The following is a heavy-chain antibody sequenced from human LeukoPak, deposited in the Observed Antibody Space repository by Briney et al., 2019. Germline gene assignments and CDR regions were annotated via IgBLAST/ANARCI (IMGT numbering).Heavy chain of an antibody. CDR3: ARDAASGYFRAFDI. CDR1: GFTFSSYS. D-gene: IGHD3-10*02. J-gene: IGHJ3*02. CDR2: ISSSSYI. Sequence: GGSLRLSCAASGFTFSSYSMNWVRQAPGKGLEWVSSISSSSYIYYADSVKGRFTISRDNAKNSLYLQMNSLRAEDTAVYYCARDAASGYFRAFDIWGQGTMVTVSS. V-gene: IGHV3-21*01.